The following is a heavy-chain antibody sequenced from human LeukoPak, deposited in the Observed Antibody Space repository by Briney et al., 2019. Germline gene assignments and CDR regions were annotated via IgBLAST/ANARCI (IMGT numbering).Heavy chain of an antibody. CDR1: GFSFSVYA. CDR2: INSNGDTI. D-gene: IGHD3-16*01. J-gene: IGHJ4*02. CDR3: ARIMTTGDNDY. V-gene: IGHV3-64*01. Sequence: GGSLRLSCAASGFSFSVYAMHWVRQAPGKGLEYVSAINSNGDTIYYANSVKGRFTISRDNSMNTLYLQMGSLRGEDMAVYYCARIMTTGDNDYWGQGTLVTVSS.